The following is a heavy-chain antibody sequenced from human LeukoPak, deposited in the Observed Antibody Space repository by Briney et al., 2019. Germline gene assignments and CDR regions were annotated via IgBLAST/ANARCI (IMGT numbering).Heavy chain of an antibody. V-gene: IGHV6-1*01. J-gene: IGHJ5*02. CDR1: GDSVSSNSVA. CDR2: TYYRSKWYN. D-gene: IGHD7-27*01. Sequence: SRTLSLTRAISGDSVSSNSVAWNWIRQSPLRGLEWLGRTYYRSKWYNDYAASVKGRITINPDTSKSQFSLQLHSVTPEDTAVCYCAREVELGIPYSWFDPWGQGTLVTVSS. CDR3: AREVELGIPYSWFDP.